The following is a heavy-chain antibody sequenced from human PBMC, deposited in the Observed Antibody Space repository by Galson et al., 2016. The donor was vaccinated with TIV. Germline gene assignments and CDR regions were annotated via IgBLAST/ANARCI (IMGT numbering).Heavy chain of an antibody. Sequence: PALVKPTQTLTLTCSFSGFSLGTSGMRVSWIRQPPGKALEWLARIDWDDDKFYSTSLRTRLTFSKDPSKDQVVLTMTNMDPIDTATYYCARMSALGGVIDYWGQGTLVTVSS. CDR1: GFSLGTSGMR. D-gene: IGHD3-16*01. V-gene: IGHV2-70*04. CDR2: IDWDDDK. CDR3: ARMSALGGVIDY. J-gene: IGHJ4*02.